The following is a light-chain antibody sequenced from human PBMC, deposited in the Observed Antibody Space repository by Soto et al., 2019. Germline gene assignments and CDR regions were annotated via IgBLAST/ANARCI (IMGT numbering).Light chain of an antibody. CDR1: QSISNW. J-gene: IGKJ1*01. CDR2: HAS. CDR3: PEYHLNP. Sequence: EIEMTQYPPTLPASVGDRATITCRASQSISNWLAVYQQKPWTASKVLIYHASNLQSGVPSRFSGSGSGTEFTLTISKLEDDELETYSCPEYHLNPFGQGAMV. V-gene: IGKV1-5*01.